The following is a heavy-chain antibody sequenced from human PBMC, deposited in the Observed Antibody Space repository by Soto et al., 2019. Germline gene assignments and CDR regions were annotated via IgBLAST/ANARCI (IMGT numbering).Heavy chain of an antibody. J-gene: IGHJ4*02. CDR3: ARGSVLRYFDWLFLF. D-gene: IGHD3-9*01. CDR1: GYTFTGYY. CDR2: INPNSGGT. V-gene: IGHV1-2*04. Sequence: QVQLVQSGAEVKKPVASVKVSCKASGYTFTGYYMHWVRQATGQGLEWMGWINPNSGGTNYAQKFQGWVTMTRDTSISTAYMELSRLRSDDTAVYYCARGSVLRYFDWLFLFWGQGTLVTVSS.